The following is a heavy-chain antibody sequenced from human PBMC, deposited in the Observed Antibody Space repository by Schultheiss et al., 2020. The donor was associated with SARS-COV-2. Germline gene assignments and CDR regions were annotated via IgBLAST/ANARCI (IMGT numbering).Heavy chain of an antibody. J-gene: IGHJ6*02. V-gene: IGHV3-48*01. CDR1: GFTFSSYS. CDR2: ISSSSSTI. Sequence: GGSLRLSCAASGFTFSSYSMNWVRQAPGKGLEWVSYISSSSSTIYYADSVKGRFTISRDNAKNSLYLQMNSLRAEDTAVYYCARESYGMDVWGQGTTVTVSS. CDR3: ARESYGMDV.